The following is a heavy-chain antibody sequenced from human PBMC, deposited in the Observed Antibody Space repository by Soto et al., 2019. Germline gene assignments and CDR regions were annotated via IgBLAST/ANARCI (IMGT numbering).Heavy chain of an antibody. V-gene: IGHV4-4*02. J-gene: IGHJ5*02. CDR3: APRPPQIVVTLYPLPS. D-gene: IGHD2-15*01. Sequence: SETLSLTCAFSGDSISSTFWWTWVRQPPGKGLEWIGEVYHSGSTRYNPSLKSRVNISVDKPKNQFSLKLSSMTGADTAVYYCAPRPPQIVVTLYPLPSWGQGTPVNVSS. CDR1: GDSISSTFW. CDR2: VYHSGST.